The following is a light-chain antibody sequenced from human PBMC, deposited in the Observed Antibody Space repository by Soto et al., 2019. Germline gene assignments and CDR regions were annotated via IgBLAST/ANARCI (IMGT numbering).Light chain of an antibody. CDR1: SSDVGSYNL. CDR2: EGS. Sequence: QSALTQPASVSGSPGQSITISCTGTSSDVGSYNLVSWYQQYPGKAPKLMIYEGSKRPSGVSNRFSGSKSGNTASLTISRLQAEDEADYFCCSYAGSATSGVFGGGTQLTVL. J-gene: IGLJ3*02. CDR3: CSYAGSATSGV. V-gene: IGLV2-23*01.